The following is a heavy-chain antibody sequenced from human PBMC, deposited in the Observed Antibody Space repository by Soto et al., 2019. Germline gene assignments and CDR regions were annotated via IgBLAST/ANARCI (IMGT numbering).Heavy chain of an antibody. Sequence: GGSLRLSCVASGFPFSSYAMSWVPQTPGKGLEWVSGISGSGGRTYYADSVKGRFTISRDNSNNTLSLQMHILRVEDTAVYFCAKGGYYSLFDIWGQGTVVTVSS. CDR3: AKGGYYSLFDI. D-gene: IGHD3-16*01. CDR2: ISGSGGRT. J-gene: IGHJ3*02. V-gene: IGHV3-23*01. CDR1: GFPFSSYA.